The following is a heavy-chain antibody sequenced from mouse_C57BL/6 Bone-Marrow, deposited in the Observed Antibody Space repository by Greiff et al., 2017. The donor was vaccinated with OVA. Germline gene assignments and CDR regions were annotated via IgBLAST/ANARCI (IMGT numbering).Heavy chain of an antibody. D-gene: IGHD1-1*01. J-gene: IGHJ1*03. V-gene: IGHV6-3*01. CDR2: IRLKSDNYAT. Sequence: EVKLVESGGGLVQPGGSMKLSCVASGFTFSNYWMNWVRQSPEKGLEWVAQIRLKSDNYATHYAESVKGRFTISRDDSKSSVYLQMNNLRAEDTGIYYCTGQYYYGSSYWYFDVWGTGTTVTVSS. CDR1: GFTFSNYW. CDR3: TGQYYYGSSYWYFDV.